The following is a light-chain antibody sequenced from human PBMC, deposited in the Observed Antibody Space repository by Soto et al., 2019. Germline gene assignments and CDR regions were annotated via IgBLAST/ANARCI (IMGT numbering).Light chain of an antibody. CDR2: LNSDGRH. CDR1: SGHSSYA. V-gene: IGLV4-69*02. Sequence: QLVLTQSPSASASLGASVKLTCTLSSGHSSYAIAWHQQQPEKGPRYLMKLNSDGRHSKGDGIPDRFSGSSSGAERHLIISSLQSEDEADYYCQTWGTGSVVFGGGTKLTVL. J-gene: IGLJ2*01. CDR3: QTWGTGSVV.